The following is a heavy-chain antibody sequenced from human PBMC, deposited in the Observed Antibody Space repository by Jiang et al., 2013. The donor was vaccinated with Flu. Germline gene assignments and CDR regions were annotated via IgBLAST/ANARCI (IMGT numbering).Heavy chain of an antibody. V-gene: IGHV1-18*04. CDR3: ARDDRPFGSGNYPTDY. CDR2: ISIYKGDV. D-gene: IGHD3-10*01. Sequence: SGAEVKNPGASVKVSCKTSGYKFPTYGIHWVRQAPGQGLEWMGWISIYKGDVKYAQTFQGRLFLTTETSTATAYMELGSLRSDDTAVYYCARDDRPFGSGNYPTDYWGQGTLVTVSS. CDR1: GYKFPTYG. J-gene: IGHJ4*02.